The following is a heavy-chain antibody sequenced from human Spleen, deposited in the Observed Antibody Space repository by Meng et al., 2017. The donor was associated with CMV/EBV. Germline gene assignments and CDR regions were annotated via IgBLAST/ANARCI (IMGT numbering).Heavy chain of an antibody. V-gene: IGHV5-51*01. J-gene: IGHJ4*02. D-gene: IGHD5-12*01. CDR2: IYPGDADT. Sequence: FTDYWINWVRQMPGKGLEWMGIIYPGDADTRYSQSFQGQVTISADRSISTAYLQWSSLKASDTAIYYCARGYLGKGRYDAGGRFDHWAQGTLVTVSS. CDR3: ARGYLGKGRYDAGGRFDH. CDR1: FTDYW.